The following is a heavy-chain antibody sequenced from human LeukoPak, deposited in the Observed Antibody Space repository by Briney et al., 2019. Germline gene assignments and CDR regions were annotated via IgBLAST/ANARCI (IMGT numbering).Heavy chain of an antibody. CDR2: INPNSGGT. D-gene: IGHD6-13*01. CDR3: AIAAAAHNNWFDP. V-gene: IGHV1-2*07. J-gene: IGHJ5*02. CDR1: GYTFTGYY. Sequence: GASVKVSCKASGYTFTGYYMHWVRQAPGQGLEWMGWINPNSGGTNYAHKFQGRVTMTRDTSISTAYMELSRLRSDDTAVYYCAIAAAAHNNWFDPWGQGTLVTVSS.